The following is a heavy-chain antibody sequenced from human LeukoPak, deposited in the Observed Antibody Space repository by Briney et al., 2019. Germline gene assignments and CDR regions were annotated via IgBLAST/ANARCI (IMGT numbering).Heavy chain of an antibody. Sequence: ASVKVSCKASGYTFTGYYMHWVPQAPGQGLEWMGWINPNSGGTNYAQKFQGRVTMTRDTSISTAYMELSRLRSDDTAVYYCAREVVVTGNDNWFDPWGQGTLVTVSS. CDR2: INPNSGGT. CDR3: AREVVVTGNDNWFDP. J-gene: IGHJ5*02. CDR1: GYTFTGYY. D-gene: IGHD2-21*02. V-gene: IGHV1-2*02.